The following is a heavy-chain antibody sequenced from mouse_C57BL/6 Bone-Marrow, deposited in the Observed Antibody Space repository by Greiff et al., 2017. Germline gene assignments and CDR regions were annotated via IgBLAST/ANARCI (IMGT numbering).Heavy chain of an antibody. CDR2: ISDGGSYT. J-gene: IGHJ3*01. Sequence: DVKLVESGGGLVKPGGSLKLSCAASGFTFSSYAMSWVRQTPEKRLEWVATISDGGSYTYYPDNVKGRFTISRDNAKNNLYLQMSHLKSEDTAMYYCARDWGSTMVTTGPAYWGQGTLVTVSA. D-gene: IGHD2-2*01. CDR3: ARDWGSTMVTTGPAY. V-gene: IGHV5-4*01. CDR1: GFTFSSYA.